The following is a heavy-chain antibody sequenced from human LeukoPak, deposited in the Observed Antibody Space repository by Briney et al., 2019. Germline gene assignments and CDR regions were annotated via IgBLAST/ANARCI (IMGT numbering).Heavy chain of an antibody. CDR3: ARGLQSHVVRGALPPDY. J-gene: IGHJ4*02. D-gene: IGHD3-10*01. CDR1: GYTFTGYY. CDR2: INPNSGGT. V-gene: IGHV1-2*02. Sequence: ASVKVSCKASGYTFTGYYMHWVRQAPGQGLEWMGWINPNSGGTNYAQKFQGRVTMTRDTSISTAYMELSRLRSDDTAVYYCARGLQSHVVRGALPPDYWGQGTLVTVSS.